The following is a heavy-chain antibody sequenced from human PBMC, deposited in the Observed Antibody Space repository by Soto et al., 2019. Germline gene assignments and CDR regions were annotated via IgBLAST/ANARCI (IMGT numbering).Heavy chain of an antibody. CDR1: GYTFTNYA. Sequence: QVQLVQSGAEVNKPGASVKVSCKASGYTFTNYAINWVRQAPGHGLEWMGWISAYNGNTNYAQKLQGRVAMTTDTSTSTGYMEMRSLRSDDTAVYYCARGWFGEVVYYFDYWGQGTLVTVSS. J-gene: IGHJ4*02. CDR2: ISAYNGNT. CDR3: ARGWFGEVVYYFDY. D-gene: IGHD3-10*01. V-gene: IGHV1-18*01.